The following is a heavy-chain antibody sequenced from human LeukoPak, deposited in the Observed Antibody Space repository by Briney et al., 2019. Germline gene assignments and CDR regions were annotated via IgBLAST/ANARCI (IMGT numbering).Heavy chain of an antibody. CDR1: GFTFDDYA. J-gene: IGHJ4*02. CDR2: ISWNSGCM. V-gene: IGHV3-9*01. D-gene: IGHD3-22*01. CDR3: AKGVNYYDSSGPDY. Sequence: GGSLRLSCAASGFTFDDYAMHWVRQAPGKGLEWVSGISWNSGCMGYADSVKGRFTISRDNAKNSLCLQMNSLRAEDTALYYCAKGVNYYDSSGPDYWGQGTLVTVSS.